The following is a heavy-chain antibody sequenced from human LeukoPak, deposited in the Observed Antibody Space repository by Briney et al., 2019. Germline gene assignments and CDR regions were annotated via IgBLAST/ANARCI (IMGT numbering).Heavy chain of an antibody. CDR1: GFTFSSYG. V-gene: IGHV3-48*01. CDR3: AREIPGRIAADC. J-gene: IGHJ4*02. CDR2: ISTTSDAM. D-gene: IGHD2-15*01. Sequence: PGGSLRLSCAASGFTFSSYGMHWVRQAPGKGLEWLSFISTTSDAMYYADSVKGRLTVPRDNAKNSLFLQMHSLRAEDTAIYYCAREIPGRIAADCWGQGTLVTVSS.